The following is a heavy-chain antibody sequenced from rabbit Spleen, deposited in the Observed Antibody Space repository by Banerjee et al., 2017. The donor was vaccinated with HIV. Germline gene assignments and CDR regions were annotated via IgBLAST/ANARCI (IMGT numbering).Heavy chain of an antibody. J-gene: IGHJ6*01. D-gene: IGHD4-2*01. CDR3: ARAGDAGGGEIYGYGL. Sequence: QEQLVESGGGLVQPEGSLTLTCTASGFSFSSNYYMCWVRQAPGKGLEWIACIYTGSSGNTYYASWAKGRFTISKTSSTTVTLQLASLTAAETASYFCARAGDAGGGEIYGYGLWGPGTLVTVS. CDR1: GFSFSSNYY. CDR2: IYTGSSGNT. V-gene: IGHV1S45*01.